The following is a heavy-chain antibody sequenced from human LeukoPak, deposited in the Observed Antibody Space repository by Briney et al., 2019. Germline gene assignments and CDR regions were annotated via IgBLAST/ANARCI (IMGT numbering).Heavy chain of an antibody. Sequence: PGGSLRLSCTVSGFTVSSNSMSWVRQAPGKGLEWVSFIYSAGSTHYSDSVKGRFTIPIDNSKNTLYLQMNSLRAEDTAVYYCARRAGAYTHPYDYWGQGTLVTVS. CDR1: GFTVSSNS. J-gene: IGHJ4*02. D-gene: IGHD3-16*01. CDR3: ARRAGAYTHPYDY. V-gene: IGHV3-53*01. CDR2: IYSAGST.